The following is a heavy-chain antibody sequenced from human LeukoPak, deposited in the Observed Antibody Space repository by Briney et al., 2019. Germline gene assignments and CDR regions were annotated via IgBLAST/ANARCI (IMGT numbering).Heavy chain of an antibody. V-gene: IGHV6-1*01. CDR1: GDSVSSNSAA. Sequence: RSQTLSLTCAISGDSVSSNSAAWNWIRQSPSRGLEWLGRTYYRSKWYNDYAVSVKSRITINPDTSKNQFSLQLNSVTPEDTAVYYCARGYTLGSSLRFLESEFFDYWGQGTLVTVSS. D-gene: IGHD3-3*01. J-gene: IGHJ4*02. CDR3: ARGYTLGSSLRFLESEFFDY. CDR2: TYYRSKWYN.